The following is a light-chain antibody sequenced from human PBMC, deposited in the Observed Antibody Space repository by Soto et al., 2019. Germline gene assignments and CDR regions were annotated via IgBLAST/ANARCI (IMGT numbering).Light chain of an antibody. J-gene: IGKJ5*01. CDR1: QRLSASD. CDR2: GVS. V-gene: IGKV3-20*01. CDR3: QQYGSSPLIT. Sequence: EIVLTQSPGTLPLSPGQSATLSCRASQRLSASDIAWYQQKPGRALKFLIYGVSSRASGIPDRFSGSGSGTDFTLTISRLEPEDFAVYHCQQYGSSPLITFGQGTRLEIK.